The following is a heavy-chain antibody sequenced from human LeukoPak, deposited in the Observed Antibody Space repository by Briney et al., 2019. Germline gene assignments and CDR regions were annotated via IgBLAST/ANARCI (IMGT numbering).Heavy chain of an antibody. D-gene: IGHD3-22*01. CDR2: ISGSGDST. J-gene: IGHJ4*02. CDR1: GFTFSSYA. CDR3: ARARGASGYQTTGGYYFDY. V-gene: IGHV3-23*01. Sequence: PGGSLRLSCAASGFTFSSYAMSWVRQAPGKGLEWVSAISGSGDSTYYADSVKGRFTISRDNSKNTLYLQMNSLRAEDTAVYYCARARGASGYQTTGGYYFDYWGQGTLVTVSS.